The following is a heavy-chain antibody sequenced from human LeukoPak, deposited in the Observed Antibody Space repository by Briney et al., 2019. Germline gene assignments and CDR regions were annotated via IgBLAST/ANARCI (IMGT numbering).Heavy chain of an antibody. CDR2: ISAGGEST. J-gene: IGHJ4*02. V-gene: IGHV3-23*01. D-gene: IGHD6-19*01. CDR3: AKGRSGWSFDY. CDR1: GFTFRNYA. Sequence: PGGSLRLSCAASGFTFRNYAMTWVRQAPGKGLEWVSAISAGGESTYYADSVKGRFTISRDNSKNTLYKRMNSLRAEDTALYYCAKGRSGWSFDYWGQGTLVTVSS.